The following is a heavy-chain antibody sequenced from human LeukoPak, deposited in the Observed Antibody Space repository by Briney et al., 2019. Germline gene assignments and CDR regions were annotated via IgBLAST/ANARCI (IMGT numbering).Heavy chain of an antibody. J-gene: IGHJ6*03. Sequence: SVTVSCKASGYTFTGYYIHWVRQAPAQGLEWMGRINPNSGGTNYAQKFQGRVTMTRDTSISTAYMELSRLRSDDTAVYYCARGYLVYYMDVWGKGTTVPVSS. CDR3: ARGYLVYYMDV. CDR1: GYTFTGYY. D-gene: IGHD1-1*01. CDR2: INPNSGGT. V-gene: IGHV1-2*06.